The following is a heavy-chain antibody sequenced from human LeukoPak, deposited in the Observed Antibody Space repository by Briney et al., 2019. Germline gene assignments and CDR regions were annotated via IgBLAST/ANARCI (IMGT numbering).Heavy chain of an antibody. J-gene: IGHJ4*02. V-gene: IGHV4-39*07. Sequence: SETLSLTCIVSGASISNSSHYWGWIRQPPGKGLEWIGNIYYTGTTYYAPSLKSRVTISIDTSKSQFSLKVSSVTAADTAVYYCARVVAVAGTFPDSWGQGTLVTVSS. CDR3: ARVVAVAGTFPDS. CDR2: IYYTGTT. CDR1: GASISNSSHY. D-gene: IGHD6-19*01.